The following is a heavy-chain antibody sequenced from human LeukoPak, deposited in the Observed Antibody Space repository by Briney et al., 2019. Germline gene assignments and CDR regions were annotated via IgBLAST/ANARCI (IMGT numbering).Heavy chain of an antibody. CDR1: GGSVSSSNW. V-gene: IGHV4-4*02. Sequence: PSETLSLTCAVSGGSVSSSNWWSWVRQPPGKGLEWIGEIYHSGSTNYNPSLKSRVTISVDKSKNQFSLKLSSVTAADTAVYYCARVFCSGGSRYSVAPNWFDPWGQGTLVTVSS. CDR2: IYHSGST. D-gene: IGHD2-15*01. CDR3: ARVFCSGGSRYSVAPNWFDP. J-gene: IGHJ5*02.